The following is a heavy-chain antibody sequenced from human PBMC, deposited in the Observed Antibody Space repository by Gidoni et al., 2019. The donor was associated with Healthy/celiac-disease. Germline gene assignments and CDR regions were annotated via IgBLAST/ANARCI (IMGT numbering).Heavy chain of an antibody. Sequence: EVQLVQSGAEVKKPGESLRISCKGSGYSFTSYWISWVPQMPGKGLEWMGRIDPSDSYTNYSPSFQGHVTISADKSISTAYLQWSSLKASDTAMYYCARHPNDSSGYGPFYFDYWGQGTLVTVSS. V-gene: IGHV5-10-1*03. D-gene: IGHD3-22*01. CDR2: IDPSDSYT. CDR1: GYSFTSYW. J-gene: IGHJ4*02. CDR3: ARHPNDSSGYGPFYFDY.